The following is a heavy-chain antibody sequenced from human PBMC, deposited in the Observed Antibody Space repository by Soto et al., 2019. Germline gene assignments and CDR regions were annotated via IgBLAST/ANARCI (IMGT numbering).Heavy chain of an antibody. CDR1: GGTFKNFT. J-gene: IGHJ4*02. CDR3: TRGVAVAGTTPLRFDL. V-gene: IGHV1-69*01. D-gene: IGHD6-19*01. Sequence: QVQLVQSGAEMKKPGSSVTVSCKASGGTFKNFTFNWVRQASGQGFEWMGGIMPISGTPNYAQKFQDRLTISADEPTSTVYMELSSLTSDDPAIYYCTRGVAVAGTTPLRFDLWGQGTLVTVSS. CDR2: IMPISGTP.